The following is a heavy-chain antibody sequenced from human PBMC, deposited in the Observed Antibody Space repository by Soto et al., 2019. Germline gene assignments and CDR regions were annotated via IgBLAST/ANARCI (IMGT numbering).Heavy chain of an antibody. Sequence: QRMSPASRVAGGLTGSGYYFCGWIREPPGKGQKWIATISYTGSTSFSPSPKSRATTSLDESKSLFSLGLRALTAANTAVYFCARAKATLYRHYYFDYWGQGTTVTVSS. J-gene: IGHJ4*02. CDR1: GGLTGSGYYF. CDR2: ISYTGST. D-gene: IGHD5-12*01. CDR3: ARAKATLYRHYYFDY. V-gene: IGHV4-30-4*01.